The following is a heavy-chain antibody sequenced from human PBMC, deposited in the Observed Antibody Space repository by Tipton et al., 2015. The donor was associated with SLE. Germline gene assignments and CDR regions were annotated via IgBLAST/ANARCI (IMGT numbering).Heavy chain of an antibody. J-gene: IGHJ3*02. CDR3: ARGAGTYDI. CDR2: IYYSGRT. D-gene: IGHD6-19*01. Sequence: TLSLTCTVSGGSINNYYWSWIRQPPGKGLEWIGYIYYSGRTNYNPSLKSRVTISVDTSKNQFSLKMSSVTAADTAVYYCARGAGTYDIWGQGTMVTVSS. CDR1: GGSINNYY. V-gene: IGHV4-59*12.